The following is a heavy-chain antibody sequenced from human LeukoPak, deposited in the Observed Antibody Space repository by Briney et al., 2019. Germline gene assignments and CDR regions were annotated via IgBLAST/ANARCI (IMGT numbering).Heavy chain of an antibody. Sequence: PGGSLRLSCAASGFTFSNYAMNWVRQAPGKGLEWVSAFSGSGGSTYYAESVKGRFTISRDNSKNTLYLQMNSLRAEDTAVYYCAKAYFGVVIVFDYWGQGTLVTVSS. CDR3: AKAYFGVVIVFDY. D-gene: IGHD3-3*01. CDR2: FSGSGGST. V-gene: IGHV3-23*01. CDR1: GFTFSNYA. J-gene: IGHJ4*02.